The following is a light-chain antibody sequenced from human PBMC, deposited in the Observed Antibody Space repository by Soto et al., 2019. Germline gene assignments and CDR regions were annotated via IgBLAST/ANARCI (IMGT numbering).Light chain of an antibody. J-gene: IGKJ4*01. Sequence: DIQMTQSPSSLSASVGDRVTISCLASQSISSYLNWYQQKPGKAPKLLIHASSTLPSGVPSRFSGTGSGTDFTLTISDLQPEDCATYYCQQTYSNRLSFGGGTKVDI. CDR1: QSISSY. CDR2: ASS. CDR3: QQTYSNRLS. V-gene: IGKV1-39*01.